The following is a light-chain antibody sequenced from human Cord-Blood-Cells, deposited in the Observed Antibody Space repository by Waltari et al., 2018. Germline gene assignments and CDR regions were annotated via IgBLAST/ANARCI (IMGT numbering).Light chain of an antibody. Sequence: QSALTQPASVSGSPGQSIPISCTGTSRDVGRYNLVSWYQQHPGKAPKPMIYEGSKRPSGVSNRFSGSKSGNTASLTISGLQAEDEADYYCCSYAGSSSWVFGGGTKLTVL. CDR2: EGS. CDR3: CSYAGSSSWV. CDR1: SRDVGRYNL. J-gene: IGLJ3*02. V-gene: IGLV2-23*01.